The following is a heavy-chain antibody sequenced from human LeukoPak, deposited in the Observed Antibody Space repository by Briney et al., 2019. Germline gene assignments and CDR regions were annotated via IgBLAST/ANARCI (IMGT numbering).Heavy chain of an antibody. D-gene: IGHD4-17*01. J-gene: IGHJ3*02. CDR3: ARDPNGDYIGAFDM. CDR1: GFNFSAYA. V-gene: IGHV3-23*01. CDR2: IRAIGGAYYA. Sequence: GGSLRLSCTASGFNFSAYAMMWIRQAPGKGPEWVSAIRAIGGAYYADYAESVKGRFTISRDDSKSTLFLQMWSLRVEDTAVYYCARDPNGDYIGAFDMWGPGTKVTVSS.